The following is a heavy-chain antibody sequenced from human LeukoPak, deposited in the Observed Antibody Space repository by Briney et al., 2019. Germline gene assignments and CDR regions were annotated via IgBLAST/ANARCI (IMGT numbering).Heavy chain of an antibody. CDR1: GFTFSTFC. Sequence: GGSLRLSCAASGFTFSTFCMNWVRQAPGQGLEGVAKIKEDESEKYYVDSVKGRFTISRDNAKNSLYLEMNSLRAEDTAVYYCARDTSGPNPILYSSSYMDVWGKGTTVTVSS. V-gene: IGHV3-7*01. CDR3: ARDTSGPNPILYSSSYMDV. D-gene: IGHD3-3*01. J-gene: IGHJ6*03. CDR2: IKEDESEK.